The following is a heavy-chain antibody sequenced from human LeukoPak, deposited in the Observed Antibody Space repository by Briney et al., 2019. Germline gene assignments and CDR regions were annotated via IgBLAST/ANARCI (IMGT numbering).Heavy chain of an antibody. CDR1: GGSISSYY. Sequence: SETLSLTCTVSGGSISSYYWSWLRQPPGKGLEWIGYIYYSGSTNYNPSLKSRVTISVDTSKNQFSLKLSSVTAADTAVYYCARSGRGSVDYWGQGTLVTVSS. D-gene: IGHD3-10*01. CDR3: ARSGRGSVDY. CDR2: IYYSGST. J-gene: IGHJ4*02. V-gene: IGHV4-59*01.